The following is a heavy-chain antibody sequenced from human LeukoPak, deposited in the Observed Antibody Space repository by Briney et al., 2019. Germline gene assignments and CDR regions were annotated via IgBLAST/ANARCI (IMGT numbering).Heavy chain of an antibody. V-gene: IGHV4-34*01. D-gene: IGHD3-22*01. J-gene: IGHJ6*02. Sequence: SETLSLTCAVYGGSFSGYYWSWIRQPPGKGLEWIGEINHSGSTNYNPSLKSRVTISVDTSKNQFSLKLSSVTAADTAVYYCARGLDYYDSSGYLYYYYYYGMDVWGQGTTVTVYS. CDR2: INHSGST. CDR1: GGSFSGYY. CDR3: ARGLDYYDSSGYLYYYYYYGMDV.